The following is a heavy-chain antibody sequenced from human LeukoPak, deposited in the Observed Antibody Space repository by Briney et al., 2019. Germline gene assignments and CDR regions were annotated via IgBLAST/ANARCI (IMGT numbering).Heavy chain of an antibody. V-gene: IGHV3-30*18. Sequence: SCKAPGGTFTDYSISWVRQAPGKGLEWVAVISYDGSNKYYADSVKGRFTISRDNSKNTLYLQMNSLRAEDTAVYYCAKILPDTVTADYWGQGTLVTVSS. CDR3: AKILPDTVTADY. J-gene: IGHJ4*02. CDR2: ISYDGSNK. D-gene: IGHD4-11*01. CDR1: GGTFTDYS.